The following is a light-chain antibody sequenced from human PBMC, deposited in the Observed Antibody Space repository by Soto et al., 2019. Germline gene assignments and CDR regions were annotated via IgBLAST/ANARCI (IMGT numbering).Light chain of an antibody. CDR2: AAS. CDR3: QQLNSYPLT. Sequence: DIQWTQSPSFLSAAVGDRVTITCRASQGISSYLAWYQQKPGKAPKLLIYAASTLQSGVPSRFSGSGSGTEFTLTISSLQPEDFATYYCQQLNSYPLTFGGGTKVDI. V-gene: IGKV1-9*01. CDR1: QGISSY. J-gene: IGKJ4*01.